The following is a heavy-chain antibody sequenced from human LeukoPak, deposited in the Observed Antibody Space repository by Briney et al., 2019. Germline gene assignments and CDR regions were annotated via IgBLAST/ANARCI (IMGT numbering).Heavy chain of an antibody. Sequence: PGGSLRLSCAASGFTFSSYSMSWVRQAPGKGLEWVSAISGSGVSTYYADSVKGRFTISRDNAKNSLYLQMNSLRAEDTAVYYCARTASIAVAGYFDYWGQGTLVTVSS. D-gene: IGHD6-19*01. V-gene: IGHV3-21*01. CDR2: ISGSGVST. CDR1: GFTFSSYS. J-gene: IGHJ4*02. CDR3: ARTASIAVAGYFDY.